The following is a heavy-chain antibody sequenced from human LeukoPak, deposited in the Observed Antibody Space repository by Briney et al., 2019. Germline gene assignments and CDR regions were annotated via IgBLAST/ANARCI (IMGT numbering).Heavy chain of an antibody. CDR2: ISSSSSTI. Sequence: PGGSLRLSCAASGFTFSSYSMNWVRQAPGKGLEWVSYISSSSSTIYYANSVKGRFTISRDNPKNSLYLQMSSLRAEDTAVYYCARGDPYGDYAIDYWGQGALVTVSS. CDR3: ARGDPYGDYAIDY. D-gene: IGHD4-17*01. V-gene: IGHV3-48*04. CDR1: GFTFSSYS. J-gene: IGHJ4*02.